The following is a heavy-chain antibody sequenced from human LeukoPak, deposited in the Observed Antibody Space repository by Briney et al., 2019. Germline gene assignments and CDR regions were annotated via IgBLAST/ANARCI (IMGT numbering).Heavy chain of an antibody. D-gene: IGHD1-26*01. CDR3: ARDNSGSCLNFDY. CDR2: ITSSSSYI. Sequence: GGSLRLSCAASGFTFSSYSMNWVRQAPGKGLEWVSSITSSSSYIYYADSVKGRFTISRDNAKNSLYLQMNSLRAEDTAVYYCARDNSGSCLNFDYWGQGTLVTVSS. V-gene: IGHV3-21*01. J-gene: IGHJ4*02. CDR1: GFTFSSYS.